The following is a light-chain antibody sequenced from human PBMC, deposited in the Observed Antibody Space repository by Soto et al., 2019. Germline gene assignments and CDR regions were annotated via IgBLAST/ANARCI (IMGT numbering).Light chain of an antibody. CDR1: QSVSSSY. CDR2: GAS. J-gene: IGKJ4*01. V-gene: IGKV3-20*01. CDR3: QQYGTSPLT. Sequence: EIVLTQSPGTLSLSPGERATLSCRASQSVSSSYLAWYQQKPGQAPRLLIYGASSRATGIPDRFSGSGSGTYFTLTISILEPEDFAVYCCQQYGTSPLTFGGGTKIQIK.